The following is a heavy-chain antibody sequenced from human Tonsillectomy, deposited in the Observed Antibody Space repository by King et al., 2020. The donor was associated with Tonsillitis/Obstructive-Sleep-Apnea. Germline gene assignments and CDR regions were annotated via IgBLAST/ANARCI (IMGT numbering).Heavy chain of an antibody. J-gene: IGHJ6*02. CDR1: GYTFTSYY. Sequence: VQLVESGAEVKKPGASVKVSCKASGYTFTSYYMHWVRQAPGQGLEWMGIINPSTGGTSYAQEFQGRVTMTRDTSTSTVYMELSSLRSEDTAVFYCARTRSSSCWYGRGDYYYGMDVWGQGTTVTVSS. CDR3: ARTRSSSCWYGRGDYYYGMDV. D-gene: IGHD6-13*01. V-gene: IGHV1-46*01. CDR2: INPSTGGT.